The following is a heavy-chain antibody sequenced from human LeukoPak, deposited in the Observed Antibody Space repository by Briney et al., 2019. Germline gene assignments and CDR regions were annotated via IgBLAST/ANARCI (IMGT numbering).Heavy chain of an antibody. V-gene: IGHV3-72*01. J-gene: IGHJ4*02. D-gene: IGHD5-12*01. Sequence: GGSLRLFWAVSGFTFSDHYMDWVRQAPGKGLEWVGRSRNKDHSYTTEYAASVKGRFTISRDDSKNSLYLQMNSLKTEDTAVYYCTRVYSGYAFDYWGQGTLVTVSS. CDR3: TRVYSGYAFDY. CDR2: SRNKDHSYTT. CDR1: GFTFSDHY.